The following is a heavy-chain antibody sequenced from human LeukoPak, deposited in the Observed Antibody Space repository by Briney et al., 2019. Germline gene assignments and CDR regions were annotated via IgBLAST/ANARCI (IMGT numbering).Heavy chain of an antibody. J-gene: IGHJ4*02. CDR1: GFTFSSYW. Sequence: GGSLRLSCAASGFTFSSYWMHWVRQAPGKGLVWVSRINSDGSSTSYADSVKGRFTISRDNAKNTLYLQLNSLRAEDTAVYYCARGGDGGSYLGDWGQGTLVTVSS. CDR2: INSDGSST. D-gene: IGHD1-26*01. V-gene: IGHV3-74*01. CDR3: ARGGDGGSYLGD.